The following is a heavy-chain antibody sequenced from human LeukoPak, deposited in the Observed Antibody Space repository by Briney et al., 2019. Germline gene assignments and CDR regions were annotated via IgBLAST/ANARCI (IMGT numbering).Heavy chain of an antibody. CDR3: ASGFWSGRSSSTRDYYYYYMDV. CDR2: FDPEDGET. J-gene: IGHJ6*03. CDR1: GYTLTELS. Sequence: ASVKVSCKVSGYTLTELSMHWVRQAPGKGLEWMGGFDPEDGETIYAQKFQGRVTMTEDTSTDTAYMELSSLRSEDTAVYYCASGFWSGRSSSTRDYYYYYMDVWGKGTTVTVSS. D-gene: IGHD3-3*01. V-gene: IGHV1-24*01.